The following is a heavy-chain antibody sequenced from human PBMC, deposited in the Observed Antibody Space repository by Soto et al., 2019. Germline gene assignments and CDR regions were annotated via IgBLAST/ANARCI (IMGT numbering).Heavy chain of an antibody. CDR3: ARSQGSSTSLEIYYYYYYGMDV. V-gene: IGHV1-69*06. Sequence: QVQLVQSGAEVKKPGSSVKVSCKASGGTFSSYAISWVRQAPGQGLEWMGGIIPISGTANYAQKFQGRVTITADKSTSTAYMELSSLRSEDPAVYYCARSQGSSTSLEIYYYYYYGMDVWGQGTTVTVSS. D-gene: IGHD2-2*01. CDR2: IIPISGTA. CDR1: GGTFSSYA. J-gene: IGHJ6*02.